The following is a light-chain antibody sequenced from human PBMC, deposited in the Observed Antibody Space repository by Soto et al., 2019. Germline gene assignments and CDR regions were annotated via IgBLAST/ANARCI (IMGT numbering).Light chain of an antibody. V-gene: IGKV1-39*01. CDR2: GAS. CDR1: QYITTY. CDR3: QQFNDYPIT. Sequence: DIQMTQSPSSLSASIGDRVTITCRASQYITTYLNWYQHKPGTAPKLLIYGASSLQSGVPSRFSGNGSGTDFTLTISSLQPEDFATYYCQQFNDYPITFGQGTRLEIK. J-gene: IGKJ5*01.